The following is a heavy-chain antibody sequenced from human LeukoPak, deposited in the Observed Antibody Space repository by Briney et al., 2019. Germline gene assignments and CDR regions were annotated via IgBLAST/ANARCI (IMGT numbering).Heavy chain of an antibody. Sequence: GGSLSLSCAASGFSFHDYYRAWVRQVPGKGPEWVAHISGDSTYTNYVDSVKGRFTISRDNAKNSVSLHMNSLGAEDTAVYFCAKGAYCGAYCYPYYCDHWG. J-gene: IGHJ4*01. CDR1: GFSFHDYY. CDR3: AKGAYCGAYCYPYYCDH. V-gene: IGHV3-11*05. D-gene: IGHD2-21*01. CDR2: ISGDSTYT.